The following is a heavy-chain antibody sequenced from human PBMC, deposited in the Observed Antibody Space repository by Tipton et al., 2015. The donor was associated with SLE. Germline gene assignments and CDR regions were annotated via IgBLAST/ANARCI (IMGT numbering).Heavy chain of an antibody. CDR1: GFIFSSYA. CDR3: AGLPAAPPYYYYYMDV. V-gene: IGHV3-30*04. CDR2: ISYDGSNK. Sequence: SLRLSCAASGFIFSSYAMNWVRQAPGKGLEWVAVISYDGSNKYYADSVKGPFTISRDNSKNTLYLQMNSLRAEDTAVYYCAGLPAAPPYYYYYMDVWGKGTTVTVSS. J-gene: IGHJ6*03. D-gene: IGHD2-2*01.